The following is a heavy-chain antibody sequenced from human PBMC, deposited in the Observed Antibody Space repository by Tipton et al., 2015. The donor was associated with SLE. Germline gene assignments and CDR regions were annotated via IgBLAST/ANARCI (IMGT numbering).Heavy chain of an antibody. CDR2: ISGSGGST. CDR3: AKDVIAAAGTWYFDY. Sequence: GSLRLSCAASGFTFSSYALSWVRQAPGKGLEWVSAISGSGGSTYYADSVKGRFTISRDNSKNTLYLQMNSLRAEDTAVYYCAKDVIAAAGTWYFDYWGQGTLVTVSS. D-gene: IGHD6-13*01. CDR1: GFTFSSYA. V-gene: IGHV3-23*01. J-gene: IGHJ4*02.